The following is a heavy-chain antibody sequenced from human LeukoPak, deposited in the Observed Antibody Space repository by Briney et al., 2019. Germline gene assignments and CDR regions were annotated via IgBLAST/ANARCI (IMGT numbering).Heavy chain of an antibody. CDR1: GGSISSGDYY. Sequence: PSQTLSLTCTVSGGSISSGDYYWSWLRQPPGMGLEWLGYIYYSGSTYYNPSLKSRVTISVDTSKNQFSLKLSSVTAADTAVYYCARDYGGNPDSSYFDYWGQGTLVTVSS. CDR2: IYYSGST. D-gene: IGHD4-23*01. CDR3: ARDYGGNPDSSYFDY. V-gene: IGHV4-30-4*08. J-gene: IGHJ4*02.